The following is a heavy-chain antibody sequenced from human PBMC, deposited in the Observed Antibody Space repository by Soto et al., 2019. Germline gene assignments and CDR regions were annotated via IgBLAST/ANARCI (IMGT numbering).Heavy chain of an antibody. V-gene: IGHV3-30*18. CDR2: ISYDESNK. Sequence: QVQLVESGGGVVQPGRSLRLSCAASGFTFSSYGMHWVRQAPGKGLEWVAVISYDESNKYYADSVKGRFTVSRDNSKNTLSLQMNSLRAEDTAVYYCANLDYWYFAIWGRGTLVTVSS. CDR1: GFTFSSYG. CDR3: ANLDYWYFAI. J-gene: IGHJ2*01.